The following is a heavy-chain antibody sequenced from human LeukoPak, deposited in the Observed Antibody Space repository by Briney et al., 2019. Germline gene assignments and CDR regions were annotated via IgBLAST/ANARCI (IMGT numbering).Heavy chain of an antibody. CDR1: GGTFSSYA. D-gene: IGHD2-15*01. CDR3: ARGYCSGGSCYSGDYYYYGMDV. Sequence: GASVTVSCKASGGTFSSYAFSWVRQAPGQGLEWMGGIIPIVGTTNYAQMFQGRVTITADESTSTAYMELSSLRSEDTAVYYCARGYCSGGSCYSGDYYYYGMDVWGQGTTVTVSS. CDR2: IIPIVGTT. J-gene: IGHJ6*02. V-gene: IGHV1-69*13.